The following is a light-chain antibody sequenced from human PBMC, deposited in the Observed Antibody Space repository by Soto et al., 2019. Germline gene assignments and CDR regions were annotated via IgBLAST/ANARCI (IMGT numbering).Light chain of an antibody. CDR2: DAS. V-gene: IGKV3-11*01. CDR1: QSVSSY. Sequence: EIVLTQSPATLSLSPGERATLSCRASQSVSSYLAWYQQKPGQAPRLLIYDASNRATCIPARFSGSGSGTDFTLTISSLEPEDFAVYYFQQRSNWPKTFGKGTRLEIK. J-gene: IGKJ5*01. CDR3: QQRSNWPKT.